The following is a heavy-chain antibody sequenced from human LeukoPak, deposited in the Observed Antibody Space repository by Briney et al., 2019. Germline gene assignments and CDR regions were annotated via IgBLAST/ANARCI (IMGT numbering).Heavy chain of an antibody. J-gene: IGHJ4*02. Sequence: GGSLRLSCAASGFTFSNYWIYWVRQVPGKGLVWVSRISPDGKDTSHADSVKGRFTISRDNAKNTLNLQMNSLRAGDAAVYYCAKAPVTTCSGAYCYPFDYWSQGTLVTVSS. CDR3: AKAPVTTCSGAYCYPFDY. V-gene: IGHV3-74*01. CDR2: ISPDGKDT. CDR1: GFTFSNYW. D-gene: IGHD2-15*01.